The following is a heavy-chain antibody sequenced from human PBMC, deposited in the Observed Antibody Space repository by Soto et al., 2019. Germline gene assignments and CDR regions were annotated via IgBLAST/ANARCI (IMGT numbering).Heavy chain of an antibody. CDR1: CGSLSGGVYP. CDR2: IFDSGST. CDR3: AREIMPLTNDWYFDL. D-gene: IGHD2-8*01. J-gene: IGHJ2*01. Sequence: SGAPSPPCTVSCGSLSGGVYPWGWIRQPPGKGLEWIGHIFDSGSTYYNPSLKSRLTISVDTSKNQFSLRLSSVTAADTAVYYCAREIMPLTNDWYFDLWGRGTLVTVSS. V-gene: IGHV4-30-4*01.